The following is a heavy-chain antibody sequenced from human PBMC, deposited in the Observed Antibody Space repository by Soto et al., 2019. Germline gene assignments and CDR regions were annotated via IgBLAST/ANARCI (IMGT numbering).Heavy chain of an antibody. CDR1: GYTFTSYD. D-gene: IGHD3-10*01. V-gene: IGHV1-8*01. CDR2: MNPNSGNT. Sequence: ASVKVFCKASGYTFTSYDINWVRQATGQGLEWMGWMNPNSGNTGYAQKFQGRVTMTRNTSISTAYMELSSLRSEDTAVYYCARGLVYGSGPNWFDPWGQGTLVTAPQ. J-gene: IGHJ5*02. CDR3: ARGLVYGSGPNWFDP.